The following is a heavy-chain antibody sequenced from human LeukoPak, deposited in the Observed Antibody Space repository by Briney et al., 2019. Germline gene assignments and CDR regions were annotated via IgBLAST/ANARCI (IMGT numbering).Heavy chain of an antibody. V-gene: IGHV3-66*01. J-gene: IGHJ4*02. CDR2: IYSGGYT. Sequence: GGSLTLSCAGTGFTVLSSFKSWVRQAPGRGLEWVSVIYSGGYTYYADSVKGRFTISRDSSKNTLNLQMNSLRAEDTAVYYCAREGPNGDYVFDYWGQGTLVTVSS. CDR1: GFTVLSSF. D-gene: IGHD4-17*01. CDR3: AREGPNGDYVFDY.